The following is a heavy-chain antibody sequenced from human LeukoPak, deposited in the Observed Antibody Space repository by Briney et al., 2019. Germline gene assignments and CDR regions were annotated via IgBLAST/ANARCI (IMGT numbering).Heavy chain of an antibody. CDR1: GFTFSSYT. D-gene: IGHD4-11*01. CDR2: ISSYSSNI. V-gene: IGHV3-21*01. Sequence: GGSLRLSCAASGFTFSSYTMNWVRQAPGRGLEWVSSISSYSSNIYYADSVKGRFTISGDIAKNSLYLQMNSLRVEDTAAYYCARVHLDYSDFDYWGQGTLVTVSS. J-gene: IGHJ4*02. CDR3: ARVHLDYSDFDY.